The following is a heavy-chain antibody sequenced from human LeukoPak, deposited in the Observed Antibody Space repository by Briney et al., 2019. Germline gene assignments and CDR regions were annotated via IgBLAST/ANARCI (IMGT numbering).Heavy chain of an antibody. D-gene: IGHD5-18*01. CDR1: GGSFSNYV. Sequence: ASVKVSCKASGGSFSNYVITWVRQAPGQGLEWMGRIIPVLGVSNFAQKFQGRVTITADKSTNTAHMELSSLRSEDTAVYYCARVPGYSYGYAGRDDYWGQGTLVTVSS. CDR2: IIPVLGVS. V-gene: IGHV1-69*04. J-gene: IGHJ4*02. CDR3: ARVPGYSYGYAGRDDY.